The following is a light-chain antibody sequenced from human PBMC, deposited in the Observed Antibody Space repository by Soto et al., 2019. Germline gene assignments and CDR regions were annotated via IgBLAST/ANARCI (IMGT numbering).Light chain of an antibody. Sequence: DIQMTQSPCSLSASVGNRVTITCRASQSISTYLNWYQKKPGKAPNLLIYDASRLQSGVPSRFSGSGGGTDFTLSISSVQPEDFATYFSQQSYMDPITFGQGTQLEI. V-gene: IGKV1-39*01. CDR2: DAS. J-gene: IGKJ5*01. CDR1: QSISTY. CDR3: QQSYMDPIT.